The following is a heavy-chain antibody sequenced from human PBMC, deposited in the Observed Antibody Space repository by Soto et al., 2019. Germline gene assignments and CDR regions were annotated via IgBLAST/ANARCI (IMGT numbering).Heavy chain of an antibody. CDR2: IYYNGST. CDR1: GGSISSGGYY. Sequence: QVQLQESGPGLVKPSQTLSLTCTVSGGSISSGGYYWSWIRQHPGKGLEWIGYIYYNGSTYYNPSLMSRVTIPVDTSKNKSSLKLSSVTAADTAGYDSASSIDPWGQGTLVTVSS. CDR3: ASSIDP. J-gene: IGHJ5*02. V-gene: IGHV4-31*03.